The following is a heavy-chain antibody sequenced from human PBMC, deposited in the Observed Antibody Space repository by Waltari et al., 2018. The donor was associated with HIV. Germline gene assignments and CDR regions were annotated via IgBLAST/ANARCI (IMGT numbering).Heavy chain of an antibody. CDR1: GYPFTSYA. V-gene: IGHV1-3*01. CDR2: INAGNSNT. J-gene: IGHJ4*02. CDR3: ARATDSSGYDWVY. Sequence: QVQLVQPGAEVKKPGASVKVSCKASGYPFTSYAMHWVRQATGQRREWMGWINAGNSNTKYSQKFQGRVTITRDTSASTAYMELSSLRSEDTAVYYCARATDSSGYDWVYWGQGTLVTVSS. D-gene: IGHD3-22*01.